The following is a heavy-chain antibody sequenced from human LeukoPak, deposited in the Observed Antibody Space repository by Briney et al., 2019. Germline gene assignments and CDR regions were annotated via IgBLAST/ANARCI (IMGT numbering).Heavy chain of an antibody. CDR2: ISGGGGST. J-gene: IGHJ6*03. CDR3: AKYGVDCSSTSCYPLYYMDV. CDR1: GFTFDSYA. V-gene: IGHV3-23*01. D-gene: IGHD2-2*01. Sequence: GGSLTLSCAASGFTFDSYAVTWVRQAPGRGLEWVSSISGGGGSTNYVDSMQGRFTISRDNAKYTLSLQMNSLRAKDTAVYYCAKYGVDCSSTSCYPLYYMDVWGKGTTVTVSS.